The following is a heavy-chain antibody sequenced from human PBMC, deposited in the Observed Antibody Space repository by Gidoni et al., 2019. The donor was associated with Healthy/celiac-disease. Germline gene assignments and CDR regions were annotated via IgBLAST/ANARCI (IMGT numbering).Heavy chain of an antibody. D-gene: IGHD2-21*02. CDR2: ISGSGGSA. V-gene: IGHV3-23*01. Sequence: EVQLLESGGGLVQPGGSLRLSCAASGFPFSSYAMSWVRQAPGKGLEWVSAISGSGGSAYYADSVKGRFTISRDNSKNTLYLQMNSLRAEDTAVYYCAKHYCGGDCSQADAFDIWGQGTMVTVSS. CDR1: GFPFSSYA. J-gene: IGHJ3*02. CDR3: AKHYCGGDCSQADAFDI.